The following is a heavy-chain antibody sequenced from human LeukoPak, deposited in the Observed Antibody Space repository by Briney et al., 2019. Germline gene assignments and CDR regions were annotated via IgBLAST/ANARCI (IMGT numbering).Heavy chain of an antibody. Sequence: VASVKVSCKASGYTFTGYYMHWVRQAPGQGLEWMGWINPNSGGTNYAQKFQGRVNMTRDTSISTAYMELSRLRSDDTAVYYCARGRITMVRGVISHYGMDVWGQGTTVTVSS. D-gene: IGHD3-10*01. V-gene: IGHV1-2*02. CDR2: INPNSGGT. CDR1: GYTFTGYY. J-gene: IGHJ6*02. CDR3: ARGRITMVRGVISHYGMDV.